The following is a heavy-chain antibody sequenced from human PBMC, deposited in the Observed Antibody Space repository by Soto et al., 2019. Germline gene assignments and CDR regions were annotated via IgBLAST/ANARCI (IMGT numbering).Heavy chain of an antibody. D-gene: IGHD6-6*01. J-gene: IGHJ4*02. CDR3: ARATYSSSYYFDS. CDR1: VFTCSSFE. V-gene: IGHV3-48*03. CDR2: IGSSGSTI. Sequence: SLRLSCSASVFTCSSFEMNWVRQAPGKGLEWVSKIGSSGSTIWYADSVKGRFTISRDNAKNSLYLQMNSLRGEDTAVYYCARATYSSSYYFDSWGQGTLVTVSS.